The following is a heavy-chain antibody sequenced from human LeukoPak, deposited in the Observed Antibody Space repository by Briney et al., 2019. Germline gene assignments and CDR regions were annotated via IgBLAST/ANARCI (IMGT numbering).Heavy chain of an antibody. Sequence: PGGSLGFSCVASGFTFSSYSMNWVRQAPGKGLEWASYISSSSGITHYADSVKGRFTISRDNVKNSLFLQMNSLRDEDTAVYYCARAAGTLAAFDIWGQGTMVTVSS. V-gene: IGHV3-48*02. CDR1: GFTFSSYS. J-gene: IGHJ3*02. CDR3: ARAAGTLAAFDI. CDR2: ISSSSGIT.